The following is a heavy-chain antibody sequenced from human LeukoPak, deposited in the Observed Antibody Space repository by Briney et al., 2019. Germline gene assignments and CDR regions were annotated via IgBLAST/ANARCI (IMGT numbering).Heavy chain of an antibody. Sequence: QAGGSLRLSCAASRFTFSSYAMHWVRQAPGKGLEWVAVRSYDGSNKYYADSVKGRFTISRDNSKNTLYLQMNSLRAEDTAVYYCAKDAQLWFGEAYYYYGMDVWGQGTTVTVCS. V-gene: IGHV3-30-3*01. CDR3: AKDAQLWFGEAYYYYGMDV. CDR1: RFTFSSYA. D-gene: IGHD3-10*01. CDR2: RSYDGSNK. J-gene: IGHJ6*02.